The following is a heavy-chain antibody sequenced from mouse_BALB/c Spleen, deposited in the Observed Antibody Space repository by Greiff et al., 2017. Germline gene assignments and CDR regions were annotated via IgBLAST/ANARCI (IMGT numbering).Heavy chain of an antibody. CDR2: ISSGGSYT. CDR3: ARQNYSPAWFAY. J-gene: IGHJ3*01. V-gene: IGHV5-6*01. D-gene: IGHD2-12*01. CDR1: GFTFSSYG. Sequence: EVKLVESGGDLVKPGGSLKLSCAASGFTFSSYGMSWVRQTPDKRLEWVATISSGGSYTYYPDSVKGRFTISRDNAKNTLYLQMSSLKSEDTAMYYCARQNYSPAWFAYWGQGTLVTVSA.